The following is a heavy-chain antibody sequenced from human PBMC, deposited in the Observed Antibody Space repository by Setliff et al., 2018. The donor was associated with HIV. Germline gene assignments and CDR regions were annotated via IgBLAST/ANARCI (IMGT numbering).Heavy chain of an antibody. D-gene: IGHD2-21*01. CDR1: GYTFTNSD. Sequence: ASVKVSCKASGYTFTNSDINWVRQAPGQGLEWMGWMNPTSGNTGYAQKFQGRVTMTSNTFIGTAYMELSSLTSEDTAVYYCARGHLDRDYWEDIVGNWFAPWGQGTLVTVSS. CDR2: MNPTSGNT. J-gene: IGHJ5*02. V-gene: IGHV1-8*01. CDR3: ARGHLDRDYWEDIVGNWFAP.